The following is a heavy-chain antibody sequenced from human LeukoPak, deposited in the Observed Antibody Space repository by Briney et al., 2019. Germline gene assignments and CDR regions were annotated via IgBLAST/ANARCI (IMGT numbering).Heavy chain of an antibody. V-gene: IGHV3-11*04. J-gene: IGHJ4*02. CDR3: ARDGRRGYSYGWVDY. CDR1: GFTFSDYY. CDR2: ISSSGSTI. D-gene: IGHD5-18*01. Sequence: GGSLRLSCAASGFTFSDYYMSWIRQAPGKGLEWVSYISSSGSTIYYADSVKGRFTISRDNSKNTLYLQMNSLRAEDTAVYYCARDGRRGYSYGWVDYWGQGTLVTVSS.